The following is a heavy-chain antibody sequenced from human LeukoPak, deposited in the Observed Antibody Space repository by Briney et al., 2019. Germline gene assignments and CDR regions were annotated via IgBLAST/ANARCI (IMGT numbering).Heavy chain of an antibody. D-gene: IGHD7-27*01. V-gene: IGHV3-74*01. CDR2: INSGGSGT. CDR1: GFAFSSNW. Sequence: GGSLRLSCAASGFAFSSNWMHWVRQTPGKGLVWVSRINSGGSGTSYADSVEGRFTISRDNAKNTLYLQMNSLKSEDTAVYYCATSLGPLAEYWGQGTLVTVSS. J-gene: IGHJ4*02. CDR3: ATSLGPLAEY.